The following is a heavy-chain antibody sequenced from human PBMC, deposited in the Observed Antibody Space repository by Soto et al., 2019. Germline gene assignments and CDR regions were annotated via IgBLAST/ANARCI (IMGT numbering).Heavy chain of an antibody. CDR1: GYTFTSYG. J-gene: IGHJ5*02. V-gene: IGHV1-18*01. CDR2: ISAYNGNT. CDR3: ARGISRYYGSGSTMLDWFDP. Sequence: ASVKVSCTASGYTFTSYGISWVRQAPGQGLEWMGWISAYNGNTNYAQKLQGRVTMTTDTSTSTAYMELRSLRSDDTAVYYCARGISRYYGSGSTMLDWFDPWGQGTLVTVSS. D-gene: IGHD3-10*01.